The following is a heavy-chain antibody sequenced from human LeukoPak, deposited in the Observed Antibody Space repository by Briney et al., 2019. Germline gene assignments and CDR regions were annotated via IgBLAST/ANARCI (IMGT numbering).Heavy chain of an antibody. CDR3: ARPLTGRYSDF. J-gene: IGHJ4*02. CDR1: GFTISSYS. Sequence: PGGSLRLSCAASGFTISSYSMHWVRQAPGKGLEWVSSISSSSSTIYFADSVKGRFTISRDNAKNSLYLHMNSLRDEDTAVYYCARPLTGRYSDFWGQGTLVTVSS. V-gene: IGHV3-48*02. CDR2: ISSSSSTI. D-gene: IGHD7-27*01.